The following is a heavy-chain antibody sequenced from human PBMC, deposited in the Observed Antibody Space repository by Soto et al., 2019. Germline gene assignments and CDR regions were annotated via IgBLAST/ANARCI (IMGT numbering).Heavy chain of an antibody. CDR3: ARINYYDSSGHDY. D-gene: IGHD3-22*01. V-gene: IGHV3-64*01. CDR2: ISSNGGST. J-gene: IGHJ4*02. Sequence: GGSLRLSCAASGFTFSSYAMHRVRQAPGKGLEYVSAISSNGGSTYYANSVKGRFTISRDNSKNTLYLQMGSLRAEDMAVYYCARINYYDSSGHDYWGQGTLVTVS. CDR1: GFTFSSYA.